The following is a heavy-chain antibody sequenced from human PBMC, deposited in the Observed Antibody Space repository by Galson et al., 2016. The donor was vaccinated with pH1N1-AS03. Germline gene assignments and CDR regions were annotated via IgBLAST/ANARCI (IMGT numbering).Heavy chain of an antibody. J-gene: IGHJ4*02. V-gene: IGHV3-23*01. CDR1: GFTFSSYG. D-gene: IGHD6-13*01. CDR3: AKDRSSWPPGWGSVDS. CDR2: ISVTGGST. Sequence: SLRLSCATSGFTFSSYGMTWVRQAPGKALEWVSRISVTGGSTYYADSVTRRFTISRDHSTNTLYLQMRSLRAEDTAVYYCAKDRSSWPPGWGSVDSWGQGTLVTVSS.